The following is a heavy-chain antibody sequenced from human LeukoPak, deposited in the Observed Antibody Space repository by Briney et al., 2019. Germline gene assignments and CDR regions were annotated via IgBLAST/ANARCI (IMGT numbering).Heavy chain of an antibody. V-gene: IGHV1-3*01. CDR1: GYTFAKYA. J-gene: IGHJ4*02. CDR3: ARDHSGVFYYFDY. D-gene: IGHD3-3*01. Sequence: ASVKVSCKASGYTFAKYAIHWVRQAPGQRLEWMGWINAGNGNTKYSQKFQGRVTITRDTSASTAYMELSSLRSEDTAVYYCARDHSGVFYYFDYWGQGTLVTVSS. CDR2: INAGNGNT.